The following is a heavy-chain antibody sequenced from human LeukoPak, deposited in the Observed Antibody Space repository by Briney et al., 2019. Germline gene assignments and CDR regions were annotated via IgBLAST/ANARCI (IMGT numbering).Heavy chain of an antibody. V-gene: IGHV1-2*02. CDR2: INPNSGGT. Sequence: ASVKVSCKASGYTFTGYYMHWVRQAPGQGLEWMGWINPNSGGTNYAQKFQGRVTMTRDTSISTAYMELSRLRSDDSAVYYCARLGGSGLWFGEYSDYWGQGTLVTVSS. J-gene: IGHJ4*02. CDR1: GYTFTGYY. CDR3: ARLGGSGLWFGEYSDY. D-gene: IGHD3-10*01.